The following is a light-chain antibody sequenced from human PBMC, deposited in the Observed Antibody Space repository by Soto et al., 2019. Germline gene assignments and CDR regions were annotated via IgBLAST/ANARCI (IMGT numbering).Light chain of an antibody. J-gene: IGLJ1*01. CDR3: ISYTGKSASYV. CDR1: STDVGAYNY. V-gene: IGLV2-14*01. CDR2: EVT. Sequence: QSALAQPASVSGSPGQSITISCTGTSTDVGAYNYVAWYQQHPGKAPKLIIYEVTNRPSGVSYRFSASKSGNTASLTISGLHSEDEAGYYCISYTGKSASYVFGTGTKVTVL.